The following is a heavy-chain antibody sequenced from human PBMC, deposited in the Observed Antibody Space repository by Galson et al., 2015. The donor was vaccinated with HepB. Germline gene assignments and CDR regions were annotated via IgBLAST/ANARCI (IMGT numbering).Heavy chain of an antibody. CDR3: ARGSGDILTGYWFGEGWGYDY. Sequence: SLRLSCAASGSTFSSYWMSWVRQAPGKGLEWVANIKQDGSEKYYVDSVRGRFTISRDNAKNSLYPQMNSLRAEDTAVYYCARGSGDILTGYWFGEGWGYDYWGQGTLVTVSS. CDR2: IKQDGSEK. D-gene: IGHD3-9*01. CDR1: GSTFSSYW. J-gene: IGHJ4*02. V-gene: IGHV3-7*03.